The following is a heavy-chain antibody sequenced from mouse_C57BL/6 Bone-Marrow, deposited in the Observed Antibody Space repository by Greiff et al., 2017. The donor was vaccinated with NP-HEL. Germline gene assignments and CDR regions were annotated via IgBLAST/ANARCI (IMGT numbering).Heavy chain of an antibody. CDR2: INPSSGYT. V-gene: IGHV1-7*01. CDR1: GYTFTSYW. D-gene: IGHD4-1*01. Sequence: VKLMESGAELAKPGASVKLSCKASGYTFTSYWMHWVKQRPGQGLEWIGYINPSSGYTKYNQKFKDKATLTADKSSSTAYMQLSSLTYEDSAVYYCARRSSNWDGTPWFAYWGQGTLVTVSA. CDR3: ARRSSNWDGTPWFAY. J-gene: IGHJ3*01.